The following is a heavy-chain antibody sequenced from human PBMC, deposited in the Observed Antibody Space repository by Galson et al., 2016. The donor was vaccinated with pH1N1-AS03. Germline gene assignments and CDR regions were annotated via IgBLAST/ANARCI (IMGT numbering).Heavy chain of an antibody. CDR3: ARSRSPDYYDSSTYRPDAFDI. CDR1: GFTFSSYS. CDR2: ISSSGNYK. V-gene: IGHV3-21*01. D-gene: IGHD3-22*01. J-gene: IGHJ3*02. Sequence: SLRLSCAASGFTFSSYSMNWARQAPGKGLEWVSSISSSGNYKYYADSVKGRFTVSRDNAMNSLYLQMNSLRAEDTALYYCARSRSPDYYDSSTYRPDAFDIRGQGTMVTVSS.